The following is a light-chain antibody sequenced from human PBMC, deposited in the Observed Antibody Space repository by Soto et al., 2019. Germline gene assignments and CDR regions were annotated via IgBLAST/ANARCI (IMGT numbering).Light chain of an antibody. V-gene: IGLV2-11*01. J-gene: IGLJ1*01. CDR2: DVS. Sequence: QSVLTQPRSVSGSPGQSVTISYTGTSSDVGGYNYVSWYQQHPGRAPKVMIYDVSKRPSGVPDRFSGSKSGNTASLTISGLQAEDEADYYCCSYAGSYTYVFGTGTKVTVL. CDR1: SSDVGGYNY. CDR3: CSYAGSYTYV.